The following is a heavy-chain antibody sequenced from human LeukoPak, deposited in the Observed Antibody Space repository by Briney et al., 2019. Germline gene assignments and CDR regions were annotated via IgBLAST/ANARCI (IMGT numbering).Heavy chain of an antibody. D-gene: IGHD2-2*02. J-gene: IGHJ6*02. CDR2: ISAYNGNT. V-gene: IGHV1-18*01. CDR3: ARSLSPWIVVVPAAIRLRDYYYGMDV. Sequence: ASVKVSCKASGYTFTSYGISWVRQAPGQGLEWMGWISAYNGNTNYAQKLQGRVTMTTDTSTSTAYMELRSLRSDDTAVYYCARSLSPWIVVVPAAIRLRDYYYGMDVWGQGTTVTVSS. CDR1: GYTFTSYG.